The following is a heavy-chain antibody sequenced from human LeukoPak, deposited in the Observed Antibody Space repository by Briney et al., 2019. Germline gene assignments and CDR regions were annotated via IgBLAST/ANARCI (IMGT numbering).Heavy chain of an antibody. CDR3: AKVRWGGGDGNWFDP. CDR2: NSGSGGST. D-gene: IGHD2-21*02. V-gene: IGHV3-23*01. CDR1: GFTLSGYG. Sequence: GGSLRLSCAASGFTLSGYGMSWVRQAPGKGLEWISANSGSGGSTYYADSVKGRFTISRDNSKNTVYLQMNGLRVEDTAVYYCAKVRWGGGDGNWFDPWGQGTLVTVSS. J-gene: IGHJ5*02.